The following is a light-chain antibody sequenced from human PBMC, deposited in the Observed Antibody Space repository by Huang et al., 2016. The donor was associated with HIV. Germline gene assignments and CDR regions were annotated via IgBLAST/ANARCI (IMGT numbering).Light chain of an antibody. CDR2: GAS. Sequence: EIVLTQSPGALSLSPGERAALSCRASQSVSSSYVVWFQHKPGQAPRLRIYGASSRATGIPDRFSGSGAGTDFTLTISRLEPEDFAVYYCQQYGSSPPTFGQGTRLEIK. V-gene: IGKV3-20*01. CDR1: QSVSSSY. J-gene: IGKJ5*01. CDR3: QQYGSSPPT.